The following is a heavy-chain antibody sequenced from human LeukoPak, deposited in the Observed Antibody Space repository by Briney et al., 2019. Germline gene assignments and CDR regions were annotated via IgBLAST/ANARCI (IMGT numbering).Heavy chain of an antibody. CDR3: ARVEYCSSTSCFRY. J-gene: IGHJ4*02. CDR1: GFTFSSYS. Sequence: GGSLRLSCAASGFTFSSYSRNWVRQAPGKGLEWVSSISSSSSYIYYADSVKGRFTISRDNAKNSLYLQMNSLRPEDTAVYYCARVEYCSSTSCFRYWGQGTQVTVSS. CDR2: ISSSSSYI. V-gene: IGHV3-21*01. D-gene: IGHD2-2*01.